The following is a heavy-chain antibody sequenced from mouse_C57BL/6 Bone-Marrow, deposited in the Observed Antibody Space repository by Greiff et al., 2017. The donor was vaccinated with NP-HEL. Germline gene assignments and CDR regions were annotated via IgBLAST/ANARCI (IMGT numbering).Heavy chain of an antibody. J-gene: IGHJ1*03. CDR2: INYDGSST. D-gene: IGHD2-1*01. V-gene: IGHV5-16*01. CDR1: GFTFSDYY. Sequence: EVKLVESEGGLVQPGSSMKLSCTASGFTFSDYYMAWVRQVPEKGLEWVANINYDGSSTYYLDSLKSRFIISRDNAKNILSLQMSSLKSEDTATYDCARDHYGNYVGYRYFDVWGTGTTVTVSS. CDR3: ARDHYGNYVGYRYFDV.